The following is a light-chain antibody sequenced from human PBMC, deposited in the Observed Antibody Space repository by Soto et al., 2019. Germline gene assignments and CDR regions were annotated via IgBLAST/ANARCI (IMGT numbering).Light chain of an antibody. CDR2: KAS. V-gene: IGKV1-5*03. J-gene: IGKJ1*01. Sequence: DLQMTQSPSTLSASVGDRVTITCRASQSISSWLAWYQQKPGKAPNLLIHKASTLLSGVPSRFXGSGSGTEFTLTISSLHPDDFATYYCQQYNTHRAWTFGQGTKVEIK. CDR1: QSISSW. CDR3: QQYNTHRAWT.